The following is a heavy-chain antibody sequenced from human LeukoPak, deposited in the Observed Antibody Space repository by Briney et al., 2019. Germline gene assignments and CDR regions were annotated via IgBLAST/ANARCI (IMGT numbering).Heavy chain of an antibody. J-gene: IGHJ6*03. CDR3: ARAPYYYMDV. Sequence: ASVNVSCKSSGYTFTGYYMHWVRQAPGQGLEWMGWINPNSGGTNYAQKFQGMVTMTRDTSISTAYMELSRLRSDDTAVYYCARAPYYYMDVWGKGTTVTISS. CDR1: GYTFTGYY. V-gene: IGHV1-2*02. CDR2: INPNSGGT.